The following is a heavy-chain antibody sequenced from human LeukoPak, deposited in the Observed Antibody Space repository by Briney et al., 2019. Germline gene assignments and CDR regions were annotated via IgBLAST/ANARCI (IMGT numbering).Heavy chain of an antibody. J-gene: IGHJ4*02. CDR1: GYTFTSYY. D-gene: IGHD5-24*01. V-gene: IGHV1-2*02. Sequence: ASVKVSCKASGYTFTSYYMHWVRQAPGQGLEWMGWINPNSSGTNYAQKFQGRVTMTRDTSISTAYMELSRLRSDDTAVYYCARVPRDGLRRGFDYWGQGTLVTVSS. CDR3: ARVPRDGLRRGFDY. CDR2: INPNSSGT.